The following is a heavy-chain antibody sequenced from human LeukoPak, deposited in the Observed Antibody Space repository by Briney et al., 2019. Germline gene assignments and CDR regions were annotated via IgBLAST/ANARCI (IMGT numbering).Heavy chain of an antibody. D-gene: IGHD6-19*01. CDR2: ISYDGSNK. V-gene: IGHV3-30*18. CDR3: AKDRYSSGWGAAFDI. CDR1: GFTFSDSG. Sequence: PGGSLRLSCAASGFTFSDSGMHWVRQAPGKGLEWAALISYDGSNKYYADSVKGRFTISRSNSKNILYLQTNSLRPEDTAVYYCAKDRYSSGWGAAFDIWGQGTMVTVSS. J-gene: IGHJ3*02.